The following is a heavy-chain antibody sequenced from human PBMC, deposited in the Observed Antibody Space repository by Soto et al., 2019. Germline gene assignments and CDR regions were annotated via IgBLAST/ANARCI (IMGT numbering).Heavy chain of an antibody. CDR3: GRGRAGFFWSGLRDNWFDP. V-gene: IGHV4-31*03. D-gene: IGHD3-3*01. CDR2: IYYSGST. Sequence: SEPLSLTCTVSGCSISSGAFYLSCIRQHPAKGLEWFGYIYYSGSTYYNPSLKSRVTISVDTSKNHFSLKLSSVTAADTAVDYCGRGRAGFFWSGLRDNWFDPWGSGTLVTVSS. J-gene: IGHJ5*02. CDR1: GCSISSGAFY.